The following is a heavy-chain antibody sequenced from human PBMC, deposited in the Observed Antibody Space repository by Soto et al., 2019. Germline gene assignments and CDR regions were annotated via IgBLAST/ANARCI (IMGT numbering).Heavy chain of an antibody. CDR1: GGSIRSSAYY. V-gene: IGHV4-39*01. D-gene: IGHD6-13*01. CDR2: IYYSGST. Sequence: PSETLSLTCTVSGGSIRSSAYYWGWIRQPPGKGLEWIGNIYYSGSTYYNPPLKSRVTISVDTSKNQFSLNLSSVTAADTAVYYCAQTAGSSSRYPTPFDYWGQGTLVIVSS. J-gene: IGHJ4*02. CDR3: AQTAGSSSRYPTPFDY.